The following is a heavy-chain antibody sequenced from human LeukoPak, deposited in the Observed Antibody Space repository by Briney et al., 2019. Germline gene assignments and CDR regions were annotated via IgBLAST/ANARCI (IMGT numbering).Heavy chain of an antibody. CDR2: IIWDGGST. CDR3: AKDLRGHNRMGYCMDV. J-gene: IGHJ6*03. V-gene: IGHV3-43*01. Sequence: GGSLRLSCAASGFTFDDYTMHWVRQAPGKGLEWVSLIIWDGGSTYYADSVKGRFIISRDNSKNSLYLQMNSLRTEDTALYYCAKDLRGHNRMGYCMDVWGKGTTVTVSS. CDR1: GFTFDDYT. D-gene: IGHD1-14*01.